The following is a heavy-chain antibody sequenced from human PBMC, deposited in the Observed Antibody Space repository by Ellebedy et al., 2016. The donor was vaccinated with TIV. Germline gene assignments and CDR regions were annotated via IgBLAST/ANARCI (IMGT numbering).Heavy chain of an antibody. CDR3: ARDTLVGVTDSYFDY. V-gene: IGHV3-7*03. D-gene: IGHD1-26*01. J-gene: IGHJ4*02. CDR2: IKQDGSKR. CDR1: GFTFSGYW. Sequence: GESLKISCAASGFTFSGYWMSWVRQAPGKGLEWVANIKQDGSKRFYVDSVKGRITISRDNAKNSLYLQMNNLRAGDTAVYYCARDTLVGVTDSYFDYWGQGTLVTVSS.